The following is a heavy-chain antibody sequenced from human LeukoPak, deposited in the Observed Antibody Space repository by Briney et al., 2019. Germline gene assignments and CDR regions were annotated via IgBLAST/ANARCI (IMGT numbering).Heavy chain of an antibody. D-gene: IGHD3-3*01. V-gene: IGHV3-43*01. CDR1: GFTLGDFS. CDR3: AKVRSPRVVTKSFDS. J-gene: IGHJ4*01. Sequence: GGSLRLSCVASGFTLGDFSMQWVRQAPGKGREWGSLVSWGGASVYYADSVKGRFTISRDNSKSSLFLEMNILRHEDTALYYRAKVRSPRVVTKSFDSWGPGNLVTVSS. CDR2: VSWGGASV.